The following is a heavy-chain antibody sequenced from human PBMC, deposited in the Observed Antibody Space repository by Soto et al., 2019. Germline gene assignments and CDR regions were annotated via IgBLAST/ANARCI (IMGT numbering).Heavy chain of an antibody. V-gene: IGHV4-30-4*01. J-gene: IGHJ4*02. D-gene: IGHD6-6*01. CDR2: IYYSGST. CDR3: VFYSSSSGFDY. CDR1: GGSISSGDYY. Sequence: SETLSLTCTVSGGSISSGDYYWSWIRQPPGKGLEWIGYIYYSGSTYYNPSLKSRVTISVDTSKNQFSLKLSSVTAADTAVYYCVFYSSSSGFDYWSQGTLVTVSS.